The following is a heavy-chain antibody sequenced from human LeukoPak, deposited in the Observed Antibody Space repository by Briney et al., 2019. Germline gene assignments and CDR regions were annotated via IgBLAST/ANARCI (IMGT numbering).Heavy chain of an antibody. CDR2: ISSSSSYI. CDR1: GFSLSSYS. Sequence: PGGSLRLSCAASGFSLSSYSMNWVRQAPGKGLEWVSSISSSSSYIYYADSVKGRFTISRDNAKNSLYLQMNSLRAEDTAVYYCARCQRDILTGIDYWGQGTLVTVSS. D-gene: IGHD3-9*01. CDR3: ARCQRDILTGIDY. J-gene: IGHJ4*02. V-gene: IGHV3-21*01.